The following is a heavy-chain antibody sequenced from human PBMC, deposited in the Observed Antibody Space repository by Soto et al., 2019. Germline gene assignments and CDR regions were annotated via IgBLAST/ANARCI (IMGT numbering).Heavy chain of an antibody. V-gene: IGHV3-23*01. Sequence: EVQLLESGGGLVQPGGSLRLSCAASGFPFSTFAMAWVRQAPGKGLEWVSSITNKGSRTYYASSVKGRFTISRDNSKNSLYLQLNNLRAEDTAIYYCAKMMYDDIWGSLQYWGQGTLVTVSS. CDR3: AKMMYDDIWGSLQY. J-gene: IGHJ4*02. CDR1: GFPFSTFA. D-gene: IGHD3-16*01. CDR2: ITNKGSRT.